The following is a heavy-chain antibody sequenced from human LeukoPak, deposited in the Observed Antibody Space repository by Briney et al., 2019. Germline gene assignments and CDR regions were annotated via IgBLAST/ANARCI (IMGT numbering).Heavy chain of an antibody. J-gene: IGHJ4*02. Sequence: ASVKVSRKASGYTFTSYYMHWVRQAPGQGLEWMGWIDPNSGGTNFAQKFQGRVTMTTDTSITTAYMELTRLRSDDTAVYYCANWAATIRNFNYWGQGTLVTVSS. D-gene: IGHD5-12*01. V-gene: IGHV1-2*02. CDR2: IDPNSGGT. CDR3: ANWAATIRNFNY. CDR1: GYTFTSYY.